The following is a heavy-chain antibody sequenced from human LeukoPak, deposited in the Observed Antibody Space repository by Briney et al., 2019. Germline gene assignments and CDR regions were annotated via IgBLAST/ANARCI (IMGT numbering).Heavy chain of an antibody. Sequence: ASVKVSRKASGYTFTSYYMHWVRQAPGQGLEWMGIINPSGGSTSYAQKFQGRVTMTRDMSTSTVYMELSSLRSEDTAVYYCAREGSDILTDYYYYMDVWGKGTTVTVSS. CDR2: INPSGGST. CDR1: GYTFTSYY. J-gene: IGHJ6*03. V-gene: IGHV1-46*01. CDR3: AREGSDILTDYYYYMDV. D-gene: IGHD3-9*01.